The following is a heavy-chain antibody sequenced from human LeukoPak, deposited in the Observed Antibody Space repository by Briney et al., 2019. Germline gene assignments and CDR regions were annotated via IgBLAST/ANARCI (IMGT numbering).Heavy chain of an antibody. V-gene: IGHV3-11*03. D-gene: IGHD2-21*01. CDR2: ISSSSSYT. Sequence: GGSLRLSCAASGFTFSSYAMSWVRQAPGKGLEWVSFISSSSSYTNYADSVKGRFTISRDNAKNSLYLQMNSLRAEDTAVYYCARMYSFGMDVWGQGTPVTVSS. J-gene: IGHJ6*02. CDR3: ARMYSFGMDV. CDR1: GFTFSSYA.